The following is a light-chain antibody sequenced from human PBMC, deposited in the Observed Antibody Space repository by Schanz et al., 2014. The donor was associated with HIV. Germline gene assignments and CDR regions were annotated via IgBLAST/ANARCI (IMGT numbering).Light chain of an antibody. J-gene: IGKJ2*01. CDR1: QTIGRL. V-gene: IGKV1-5*03. CDR3: QQYNDGSYT. Sequence: DIQMTQSPSTLSASVGDRVAITCRASQTIGRLVAWYQQKPGQAPNLLISEASTLESGVPSRFSGSGSGTEFTLAISSLQPEDFATYYCQQYNDGSYTFGQGTKLEIK. CDR2: EAS.